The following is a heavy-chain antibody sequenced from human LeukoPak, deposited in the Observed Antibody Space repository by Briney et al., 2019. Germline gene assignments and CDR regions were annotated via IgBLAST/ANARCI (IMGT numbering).Heavy chain of an antibody. Sequence: SVKVSCKASGGTFSSYAISWVRQAPGQGLEWMGRIIPILGIANYAQKFQGRVTITADKSTSTAYMELSSLRSEDTAVYHCARGAQENWFDPWGQGTLVTVSS. J-gene: IGHJ5*02. V-gene: IGHV1-69*04. CDR1: GGTFSSYA. CDR3: ARGAQENWFDP. CDR2: IIPILGIA.